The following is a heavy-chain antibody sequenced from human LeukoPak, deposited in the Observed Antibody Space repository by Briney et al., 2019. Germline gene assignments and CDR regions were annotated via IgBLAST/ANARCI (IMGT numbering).Heavy chain of an antibody. D-gene: IGHD1-26*01. CDR1: GFTFSSYG. J-gene: IGHJ4*02. CDR2: ISYDGSNK. Sequence: PGGSLRLSCAASGFTFSSYGMHWVRQAPGKGLEWVAVISYDGSNKYYTDSVKGRFTISRDNSKNTLYLQMNSLRAEDTAVYYCARGIVGAVTDPWDYWGQGTLVTVSS. CDR3: ARGIVGAVTDPWDY. V-gene: IGHV3-30*19.